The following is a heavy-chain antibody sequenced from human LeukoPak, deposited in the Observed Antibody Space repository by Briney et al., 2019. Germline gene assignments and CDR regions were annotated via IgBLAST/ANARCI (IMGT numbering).Heavy chain of an antibody. CDR1: GGTFSIYA. D-gene: IGHD2-2*01. Sequence: VTVSCKASGGTFSIYAISWVRQAPGQGREWMGRIIPILGIANYAQKFQGRVTITADKSPRTAYMEVRRRRYEDTAVYYCTRDHCTSINCYEYNYYGMDVWGQGTTVTVSS. J-gene: IGHJ6*02. CDR2: IIPILGIA. CDR3: TRDHCTSINCYEYNYYGMDV. V-gene: IGHV1-69*04.